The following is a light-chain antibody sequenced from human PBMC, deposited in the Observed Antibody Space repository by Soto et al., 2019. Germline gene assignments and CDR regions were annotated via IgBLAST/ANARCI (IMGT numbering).Light chain of an antibody. CDR1: NSNIGAGYD. V-gene: IGLV1-40*01. CDR2: GNS. J-gene: IGLJ3*02. Sequence: QSVLTQPPSVSGAPGQRVTISCTGSNSNIGAGYDVHWYQQLPGTAPKLLISGNSNRPSGVPDRFSGSKSGTSASLAITGLQAEDEADYYCQSYDSSLSGSVFGGGTKVTVL. CDR3: QSYDSSLSGSV.